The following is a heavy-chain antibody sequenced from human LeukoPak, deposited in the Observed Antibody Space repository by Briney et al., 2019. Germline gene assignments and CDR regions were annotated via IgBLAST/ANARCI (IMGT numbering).Heavy chain of an antibody. Sequence: AGGSLRLSCAASGFTFNNYGIHYVRQAPGKGLEWVAVISDDGRHKNYADSVKGRFTISRDNAKNSLYLQMDSLRAEDTAVYYCARGLTMGHFGGQGTLVTVSS. J-gene: IGHJ4*02. CDR3: ARGLTMGHF. CDR1: GFTFNNYG. CDR2: ISDDGRHK. V-gene: IGHV3-30*03. D-gene: IGHD4/OR15-4a*01.